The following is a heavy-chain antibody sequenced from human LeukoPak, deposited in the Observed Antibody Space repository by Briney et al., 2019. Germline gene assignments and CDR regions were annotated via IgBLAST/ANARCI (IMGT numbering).Heavy chain of an antibody. Sequence: GGSLRLSCSASGFTFSDYHMHWVRQAPGMRLKYVSIISPNGGATYYADSVKGRFTISRDNSKNALYLQMSSLRAEGTAVYYCVKDRSGSFAFDMWGQGTMVTVSS. CDR3: VKDRSGSFAFDM. V-gene: IGHV3-64D*09. CDR1: GFTFSDYH. D-gene: IGHD7-27*01. J-gene: IGHJ3*02. CDR2: ISPNGGAT.